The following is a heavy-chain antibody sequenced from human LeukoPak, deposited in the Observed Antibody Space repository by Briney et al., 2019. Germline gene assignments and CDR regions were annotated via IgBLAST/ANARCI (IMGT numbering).Heavy chain of an antibody. J-gene: IGHJ4*02. CDR2: FDPEYGKS. CDR1: GYTLTDLS. D-gene: IGHD4-23*01. V-gene: IGHV1-24*01. CDR3: ATDLATVVKVTNF. Sequence: ASVKVSCKVPGYTLTDLSMHWVRQAPGKGLEWMGGFDPEYGKSIFAQRFQRRVPMTEDTSTGTAYMELSSLRSEDTAVYYCATDLATVVKVTNFWGQGTLVTVSS.